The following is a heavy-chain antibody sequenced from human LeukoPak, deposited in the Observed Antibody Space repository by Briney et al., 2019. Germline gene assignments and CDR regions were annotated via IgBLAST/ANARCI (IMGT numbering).Heavy chain of an antibody. J-gene: IGHJ4*02. CDR3: AERYYDSSGYYYPLDC. Sequence: SETLSLTCAVSGASISSYCWSWIRQPSGKGLEWIGYIFYSVSTNYNPSLKSRVTISVDTSKNQFSLRLSSVTAADTAVYYCAERYYDSSGYYYPLDCWGQGTLVTVSS. CDR2: IFYSVST. CDR1: GASISSYC. V-gene: IGHV4-59*01. D-gene: IGHD3-22*01.